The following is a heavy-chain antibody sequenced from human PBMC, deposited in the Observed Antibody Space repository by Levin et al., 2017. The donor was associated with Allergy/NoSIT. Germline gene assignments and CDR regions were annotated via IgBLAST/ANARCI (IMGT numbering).Heavy chain of an antibody. Sequence: AASVKVSCAASGFTLDNYAMNWVRQAPGKGLEWASTISPSGGEIHYADSVKGRFTISRDNSKNTLSLQMNSLRAEDTAVYYCARRMGGWGAFDIWGQGTLVTVSS. J-gene: IGHJ3*02. CDR3: ARRMGGWGAFDI. V-gene: IGHV3-23*01. D-gene: IGHD1-26*01. CDR2: ISPSGGEI. CDR1: GFTLDNYA.